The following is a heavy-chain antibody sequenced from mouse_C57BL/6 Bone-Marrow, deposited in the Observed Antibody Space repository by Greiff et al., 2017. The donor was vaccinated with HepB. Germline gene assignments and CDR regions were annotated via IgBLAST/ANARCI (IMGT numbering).Heavy chain of an antibody. CDR1: GFTFSSYA. J-gene: IGHJ3*01. D-gene: IGHD2-3*01. Sequence: EVKLVESGGGLVKPGGSLKLSCAASGFTFSSYAMSWVRQTPEKRLEWVATISAGGSYTYYPDNVKGRFTISRDNAKNNLYLQMSHLKSEDTAMYYCARAYDGYYSWFAYWGQGTLVTVSA. CDR2: ISAGGSYT. CDR3: ARAYDGYYSWFAY. V-gene: IGHV5-4*03.